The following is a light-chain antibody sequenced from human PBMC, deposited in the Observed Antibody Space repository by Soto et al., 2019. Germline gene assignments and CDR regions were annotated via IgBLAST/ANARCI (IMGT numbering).Light chain of an antibody. CDR1: QRIGTF. Sequence: DIQVTHSPSSLSASVVEIVTITFRTSQRIGTFLNWYQQRQGRAPNLLIYSASTLQSGVPSRFSAGGSGTDFTLTITSLQPEDFATYYCQLSYNAWTFGQGTKVDIK. CDR3: QLSYNAWT. V-gene: IGKV1-39*01. CDR2: SAS. J-gene: IGKJ1*01.